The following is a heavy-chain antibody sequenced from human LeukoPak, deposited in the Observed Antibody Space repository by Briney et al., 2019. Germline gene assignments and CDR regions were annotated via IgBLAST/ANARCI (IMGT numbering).Heavy chain of an antibody. V-gene: IGHV1-2*02. CDR3: ARAESGWNYMDV. Sequence: PRASVKVSCKASGYTFTSYDINWVRQAPGQGLEWMGWINPNSGGTNYAQKFQGRVTMTRDTSISTAYMGLSRLRSDDTAVYYCARAESGWNYMDVWGKGTTVTVSS. D-gene: IGHD3-3*01. CDR2: INPNSGGT. J-gene: IGHJ6*03. CDR1: GYTFTSYD.